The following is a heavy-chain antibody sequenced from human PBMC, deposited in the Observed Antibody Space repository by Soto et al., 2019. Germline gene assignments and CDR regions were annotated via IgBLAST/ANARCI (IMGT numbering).Heavy chain of an antibody. V-gene: IGHV3-48*01. D-gene: IGHD5-12*01. J-gene: IGHJ4*02. CDR3: ARDPMGGYSGYRSVGFDY. CDR2: ISSSSSTI. CDR1: GFTFSSYS. Sequence: GGSLRLSCAASGFTFSSYSMNWVRQAPGKGLEWVSYISSSSSTIYYADSVKGRFTISRDNAKNSLYLQMNSLRAEDTAVYYCARDPMGGYSGYRSVGFDYWGQGTLVTVSS.